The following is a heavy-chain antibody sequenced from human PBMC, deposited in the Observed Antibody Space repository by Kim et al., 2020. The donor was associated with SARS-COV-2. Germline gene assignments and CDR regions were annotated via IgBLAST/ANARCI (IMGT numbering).Heavy chain of an antibody. J-gene: IGHJ4*02. CDR1: GFTFADYS. V-gene: IGHV3-49*04. Sequence: GGSLRLSCRGSGFTFADYSLSWVRQAPGKGLEWIGLLKSRASADTAENAASVRVRITISRDYVNNVAYLQMDGLTTDDTGVYFCALGTVTQRTFFDLWGPGSHVSVSS. D-gene: IGHD4-17*01. CDR3: ALGTVTQRTFFDL. CDR2: LKSRASADTA.